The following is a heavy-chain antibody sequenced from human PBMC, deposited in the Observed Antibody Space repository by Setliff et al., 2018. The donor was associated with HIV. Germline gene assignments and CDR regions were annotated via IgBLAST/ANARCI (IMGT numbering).Heavy chain of an antibody. D-gene: IGHD5-12*01. CDR1: GGSVGSGSYY. Sequence: SETLSLTCTVSGGSVGSGSYYWSWIRQPPGKGLEWIGYIHYTGSTTYNPSLKSRVTISVDTSKNQFSLELSSVSAADTAVYYCARAEMATIVAFDIWGQGTMVTVSS. V-gene: IGHV4-61*01. J-gene: IGHJ3*02. CDR2: IHYTGST. CDR3: ARAEMATIVAFDI.